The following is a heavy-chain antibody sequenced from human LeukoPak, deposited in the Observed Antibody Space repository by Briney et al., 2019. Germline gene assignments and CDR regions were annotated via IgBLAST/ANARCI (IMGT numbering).Heavy chain of an antibody. Sequence: GGTLRLSCAASGVTFSSYGMHWGRHAPRTGLERVGVIWYDGSNKYYADSVKGRFTISRDNSKNTLYLQMNRLRAEDTAVYYCARVNDYVWGSYRYTGGKGPFDYWGQGTLVTVSS. CDR3: ARVNDYVWGSYRYTGGKGPFDY. D-gene: IGHD3-16*02. J-gene: IGHJ4*02. CDR1: GVTFSSYG. CDR2: IWYDGSNK. V-gene: IGHV3-33*01.